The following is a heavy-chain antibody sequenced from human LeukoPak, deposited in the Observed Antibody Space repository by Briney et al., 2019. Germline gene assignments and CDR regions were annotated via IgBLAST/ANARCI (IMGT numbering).Heavy chain of an antibody. CDR2: ISHSGNT. J-gene: IGHJ4*02. Sequence: SETLSLTCTVSGGSVSSGSYYWSWIRQPPGKGLKWIGAISHSGNTNYNPSLKSRVTISVDTSKNQLSLKVSSVTAADTAVYYCARGRGKWPGVFDYWGQGILVTVSS. D-gene: IGHD1-26*01. CDR1: GGSVSSGSYY. V-gene: IGHV4-39*07. CDR3: ARGRGKWPGVFDY.